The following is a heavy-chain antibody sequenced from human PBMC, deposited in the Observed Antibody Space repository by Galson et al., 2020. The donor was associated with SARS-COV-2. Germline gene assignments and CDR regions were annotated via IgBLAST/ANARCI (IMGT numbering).Heavy chain of an antibody. V-gene: IGHV3-33*01. CDR1: GFTFSSYG. CDR3: ARDLDDSSGYSLFDY. D-gene: IGHD3-22*01. Sequence: GGSLRLSCAASGFTFSSYGMHWVRQAPGKGLEWVAVIWYDGSNKYYADSVKGRFTISRDNSKNTLYLQMNSLRAEDTAVYYCARDLDDSSGYSLFDYWGQGTLVTVSS. CDR2: IWYDGSNK. J-gene: IGHJ4*02.